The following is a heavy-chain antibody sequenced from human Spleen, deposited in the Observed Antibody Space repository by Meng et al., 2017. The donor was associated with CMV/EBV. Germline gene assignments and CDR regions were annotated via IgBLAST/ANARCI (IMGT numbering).Heavy chain of an antibody. CDR3: ARGPTGAHFWY. CDR2: IYYSGST. V-gene: IGHV4-39*01. D-gene: IGHD1-1*01. CDR1: GGSISSSSYY. Sequence: SETLSLTCTVSGGSISSSSYYWGWIRQPPGKGLEWIGSIYYSGSTYYNPSLKSRVTISVDTSKNQFSLKLSSVTAADTAVYYCARGPTGAHFWYWGQGTLVTVSS. J-gene: IGHJ4*02.